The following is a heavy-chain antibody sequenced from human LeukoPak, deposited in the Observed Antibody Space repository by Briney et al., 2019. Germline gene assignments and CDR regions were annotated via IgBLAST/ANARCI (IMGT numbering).Heavy chain of an antibody. D-gene: IGHD5-18*01. CDR2: IWYDGSNK. V-gene: IGHV3-30*02. J-gene: IGHJ4*02. CDR3: AKEKLPSGYSFLTDY. Sequence: GGSLRLSCAASGFTFSSYGMHWVRQAPGKGLEWVAVIWYDGSNKYYADSVKGRFTISRDDSKSTLYLQMNSLRPEDTAVYYCAKEKLPSGYSFLTDYWGQGTLVTVSS. CDR1: GFTFSSYG.